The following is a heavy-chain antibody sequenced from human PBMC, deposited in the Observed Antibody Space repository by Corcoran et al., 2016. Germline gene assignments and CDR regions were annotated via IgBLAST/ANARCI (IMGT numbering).Heavy chain of an antibody. Sequence: EVQLLESGGGLVQPGGSLRLSCAASGFPFSSYAMSWVRQAPGKGLEWVSAISGSGGSTYYADSVKGRFTISIDNSKNTLYRQMNSLRAEDTDVYYCAKDPMANRGGGYWGQGTLVTGSS. J-gene: IGHJ4*02. D-gene: IGHD3-10*01. V-gene: IGHV3-23*01. CDR1: GFPFSSYA. CDR2: ISGSGGST. CDR3: AKDPMANRGGGY.